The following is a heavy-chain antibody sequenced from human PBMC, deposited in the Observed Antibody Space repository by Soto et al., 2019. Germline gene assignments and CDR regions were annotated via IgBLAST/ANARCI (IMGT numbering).Heavy chain of an antibody. Sequence: ASVKVSCKASRYTFTGDYVHWVRQAPGQGLEWMGWIDPNSGGTIYPQKFQGRVTMTRDTSISTAYMELSSLRFDDTAVYYCASKGNYGSGTSFRVDYWGQGTLVTVSS. D-gene: IGHD3-10*01. CDR2: IDPNSGGT. J-gene: IGHJ4*02. CDR1: RYTFTGDY. CDR3: ASKGNYGSGTSFRVDY. V-gene: IGHV1-2*02.